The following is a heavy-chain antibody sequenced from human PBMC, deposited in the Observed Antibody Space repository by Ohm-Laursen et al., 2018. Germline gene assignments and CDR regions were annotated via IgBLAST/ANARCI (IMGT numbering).Heavy chain of an antibody. CDR3: ARDPYCSSTSCSNWFDP. J-gene: IGHJ5*02. CDR1: GYTFTSYY. Sequence: ASVKVSCNASGYTFTSYYMHWMRQAPGQGLEWMGIINPSGGSTSYAQKFQGRVTMTRDTSTSTVYMELSSLRSEDTAVYYCARDPYCSSTSCSNWFDPWGQGTLVTVSS. CDR2: INPSGGST. V-gene: IGHV1-46*01. D-gene: IGHD2-2*01.